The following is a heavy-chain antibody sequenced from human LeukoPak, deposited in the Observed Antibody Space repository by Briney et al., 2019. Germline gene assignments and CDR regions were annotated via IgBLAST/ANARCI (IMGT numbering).Heavy chain of an antibody. CDR3: ATGITIFGVVNAFDI. D-gene: IGHD3-3*01. V-gene: IGHV1-2*06. CDR2: INPNSGGT. J-gene: IGHJ3*02. CDR1: GYTFTGYY. Sequence: ASVKVSCKASGYTFTGYYMHWVRQAPGQGLEWMGRINPNSGGTNYAQKFQGRVTMTRDTSISTAYMELSRLRSEDTAVYYCATGITIFGVVNAFDIWGQGTMVTVSS.